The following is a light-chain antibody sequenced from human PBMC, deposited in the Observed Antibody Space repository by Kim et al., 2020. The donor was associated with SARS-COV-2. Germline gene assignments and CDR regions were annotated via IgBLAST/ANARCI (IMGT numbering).Light chain of an antibody. J-gene: IGKJ1*01. Sequence: EIVLTQSPGTLSLSPGERGTLSCRASQSVSSCYLAWYQQKPGQAPRLLIYGTSSRATGIPDRFSGSGSGTDFTLTISRLEPEDFAVYYCQQYGSSYPWTFGQGTKVEIK. CDR3: QQYGSSYPWT. CDR1: QSVSSCY. CDR2: GTS. V-gene: IGKV3-20*01.